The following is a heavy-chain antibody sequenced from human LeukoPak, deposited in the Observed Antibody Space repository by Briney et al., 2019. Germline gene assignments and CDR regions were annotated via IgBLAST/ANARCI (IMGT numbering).Heavy chain of an antibody. Sequence: PGGSLRLSCAASGFTFSSYGMHWVRQAPGKGLEWVAVIWYDGSNKYYADSVKGRFTISRDNSKNTLYLQMNSLRAEDTAVYYCARDRGGFGESYFDYWGQGTLVTVS. CDR1: GFTFSSYG. CDR2: IWYDGSNK. V-gene: IGHV3-33*01. D-gene: IGHD3-10*01. CDR3: ARDRGGFGESYFDY. J-gene: IGHJ4*02.